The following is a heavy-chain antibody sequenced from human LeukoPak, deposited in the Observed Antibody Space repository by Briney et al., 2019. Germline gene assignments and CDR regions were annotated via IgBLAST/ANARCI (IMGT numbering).Heavy chain of an antibody. D-gene: IGHD5-18*01. V-gene: IGHV5-51*01. CDR3: ARLDTNVIKSGFDI. CDR1: GYSFTSYW. Sequence: GESLKISCKGSGYSFTSYWIGWVRQMPGKGLEWMGIIFPADSDARYRPAFQGQVTISADKSINTAYLQWESLKASDTAMYYCARLDTNVIKSGFDIWGQGTAVTVSS. CDR2: IFPADSDA. J-gene: IGHJ3*02.